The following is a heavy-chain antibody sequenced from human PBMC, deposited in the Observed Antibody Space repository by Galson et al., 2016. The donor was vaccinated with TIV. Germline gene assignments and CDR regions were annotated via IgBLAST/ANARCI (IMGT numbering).Heavy chain of an antibody. V-gene: IGHV4-4*02. D-gene: IGHD4-17*01. J-gene: IGHJ6*02. Sequence: TLSLTCAVSGGSISSSNWWSWVRQPPGKGLEWIGEIYHSGSTNYNTSLKSRVTISVDKSKNQFTLKLRPVTAADTAVYYCARDSHYGPYYYGMDVWGQGTTVTVSS. CDR3: ARDSHYGPYYYGMDV. CDR2: IYHSGST. CDR1: GGSISSSNW.